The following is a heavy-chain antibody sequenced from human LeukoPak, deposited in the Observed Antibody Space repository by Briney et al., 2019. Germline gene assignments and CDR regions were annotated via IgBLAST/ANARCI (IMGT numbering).Heavy chain of an antibody. CDR3: ARGGYCSGGSCYYYYYMDV. D-gene: IGHD2-15*01. J-gene: IGHJ6*03. CDR2: INHSGST. CDR1: GGSFSGYY. Sequence: SETLSLTCAVYGGSFSGYYWSWIRQPPGKGLEWNGEINHSGSTNYNPSLKSRVTISVDTSKNQFSLKLSSVTAADTAVYYCARGGYCSGGSCYYYYYMDVWGKGTTVTVSS. V-gene: IGHV4-34*01.